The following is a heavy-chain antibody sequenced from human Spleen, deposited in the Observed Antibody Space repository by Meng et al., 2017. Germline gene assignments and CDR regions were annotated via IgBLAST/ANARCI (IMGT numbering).Heavy chain of an antibody. J-gene: IGHJ4*02. CDR2: IYWNDNK. D-gene: IGHD3-9*01. V-gene: IGHV2-5*01. CDR1: GFSLNTRGVG. Sequence: SGPTLVKPTQTLTLTCTFSGFSLNTRGVGVGWVRQPPGKALEWLSLIYWNDNKRFSPPLRSRLTITKDASKDQVVLTMADMDPVDTATYYCVFQYDVLTGYYDDWGQGTLVTVSS. CDR3: VFQYDVLTGYYDD.